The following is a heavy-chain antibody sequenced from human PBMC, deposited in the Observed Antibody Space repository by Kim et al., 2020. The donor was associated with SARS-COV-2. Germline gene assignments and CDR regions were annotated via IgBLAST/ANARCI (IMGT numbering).Heavy chain of an antibody. D-gene: IGHD3-16*02. CDR1: GFTFSSFG. CDR3: AKTTSAYDYVWGSYRRPPDY. Sequence: GGSLRLSCAASGFTFSSFGMHWVRQAPGKGLEWVAVVSFDGGNKYYADSVKGRFTISRDNSKNTLYLQMNSLRAEDTAVYYCAKTTSAYDYVWGSYRRPPDYWGQGTLVTVSS. CDR2: VSFDGGNK. V-gene: IGHV3-30*18. J-gene: IGHJ4*02.